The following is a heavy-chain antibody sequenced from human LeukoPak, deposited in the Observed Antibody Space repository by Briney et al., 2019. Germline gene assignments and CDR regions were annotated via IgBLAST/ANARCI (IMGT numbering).Heavy chain of an antibody. CDR1: GDSINNYY. CDR2: INHSGST. Sequence: SETLSLTCTVSGDSINNYYWSWIRQPPGKGLEWIGEINHSGSTNYNPSLKSRVTISVDTSKNQFSLKLSSVTAADTAVYYCARGRYIVVVVAARPYYYYMDVWGKGTTVTVSS. J-gene: IGHJ6*03. CDR3: ARGRYIVVVVAARPYYYYMDV. D-gene: IGHD2-15*01. V-gene: IGHV4-34*01.